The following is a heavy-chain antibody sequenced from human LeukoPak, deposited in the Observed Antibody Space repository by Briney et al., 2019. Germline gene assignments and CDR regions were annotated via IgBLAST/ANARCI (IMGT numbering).Heavy chain of an antibody. CDR2: ISAYNGNT. J-gene: IGHJ4*02. V-gene: IGHV1-18*01. Sequence: ASVKVSCKASGYTFTSYGISWVRQAPGQGLEWMGWISAYNGNTNYAQKLQGRVTMTTDTSTSTAYMELRSLRSDDTAVYYCARGGEVLWFGELLFFDYWGQGTLVTVSP. CDR1: GYTFTSYG. CDR3: ARGGEVLWFGELLFFDY. D-gene: IGHD3-10*01.